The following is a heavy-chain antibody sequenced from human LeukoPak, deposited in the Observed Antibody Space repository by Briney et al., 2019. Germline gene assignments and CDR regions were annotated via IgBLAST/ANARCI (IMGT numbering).Heavy chain of an antibody. V-gene: IGHV3-23*01. CDR3: AKGVVAGFYRD. D-gene: IGHD2-15*01. Sequence: GGSLRLSCEASGFSFSSYAMAWVRRAPGKGLEWISTIRGSGAATFYADSVKGRFTISRDNSKSTVYLEAVSLRVEDTATYYCAKGVVAGFYRDWGQGTLVSVAS. CDR2: IRGSGAAT. J-gene: IGHJ4*02. CDR1: GFSFSSYA.